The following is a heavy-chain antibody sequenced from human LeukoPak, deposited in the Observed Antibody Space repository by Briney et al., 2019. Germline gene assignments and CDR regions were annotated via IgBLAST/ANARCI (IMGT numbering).Heavy chain of an antibody. CDR1: GFTFSSYG. CDR3: AKSLPLRARFDY. J-gene: IGHJ4*02. V-gene: IGHV3-30*02. CDR2: IRYDGSNK. Sequence: GGSLRLSCAASGFTFSSYGMHWVRQAPGKGLEWVAFIRYDGSNKYYADSVKGRFTISRDNSKNALYLQMNSLRAEDTAVYYCAKSLPLRARFDYWGQGTLVTVSS.